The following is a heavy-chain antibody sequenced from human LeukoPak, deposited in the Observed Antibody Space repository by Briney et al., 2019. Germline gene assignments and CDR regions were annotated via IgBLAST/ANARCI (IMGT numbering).Heavy chain of an antibody. V-gene: IGHV4-34*01. D-gene: IGHD3-9*01. CDR1: GGSFSDYY. CDR3: ARAPTRSSDILTGYLFDS. J-gene: IGHJ4*02. CDR2: INHSGSP. Sequence: PSETLSLTCAVYGGSFSDYYWTWIRQPPGKGLEWIGEINHSGSPNNNPSLKSRVSISFDTSKNQFSLKLTSVTAADTAVYFCARAPTRSSDILTGYLFDSWGQGTLVTVSS.